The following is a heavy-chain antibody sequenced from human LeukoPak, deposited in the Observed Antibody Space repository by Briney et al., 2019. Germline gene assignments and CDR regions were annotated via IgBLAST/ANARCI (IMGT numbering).Heavy chain of an antibody. CDR3: TPGRGGIVGATVDY. J-gene: IGHJ4*02. CDR1: GFTFSGSA. Sequence: GGSLRLSCAASGFTFSGSAMHWVRQASGKGLEWVGRIRSKANSYATAYAASVKGRFTISRNDSKNTAYLQMNSLKTEDTAVYYCTPGRGGIVGATVDYWGQGTLVTVSS. V-gene: IGHV3-73*01. CDR2: IRSKANSYAT. D-gene: IGHD1-26*01.